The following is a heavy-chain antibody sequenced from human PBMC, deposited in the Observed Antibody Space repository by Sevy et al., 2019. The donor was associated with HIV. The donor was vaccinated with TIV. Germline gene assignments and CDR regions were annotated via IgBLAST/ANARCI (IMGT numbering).Heavy chain of an antibody. CDR2: IRYDGSNK. Sequence: GGSLRLSCAASGFTFSSYGMHWVRQAPGKGLEWVAFIRYDGSNKYYADSVKGRFTISRDNSKDTLYLQMNSLRAEDTAVYYCAKDRLGGNSYDFWSGYSDYWGQGTLVTVSS. CDR3: AKDRLGGNSYDFWSGYSDY. D-gene: IGHD3-3*01. CDR1: GFTFSSYG. V-gene: IGHV3-30*02. J-gene: IGHJ4*02.